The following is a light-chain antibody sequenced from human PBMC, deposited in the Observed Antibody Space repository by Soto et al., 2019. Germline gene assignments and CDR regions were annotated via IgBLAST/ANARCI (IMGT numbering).Light chain of an antibody. CDR3: SSYTSSSTLV. J-gene: IGLJ1*01. CDR2: EVS. Sequence: QSVVNQPSSVSGSPGQSFTISCTGTISDVGGYNYVSWYQQHPGKAPKLMIYEVSNRPSGVSNRFSGSKSGNTASLTISGLQAEDEADYYCSSYTSSSTLVFGTGTTVTVL. CDR1: ISDVGGYNY. V-gene: IGLV2-14*01.